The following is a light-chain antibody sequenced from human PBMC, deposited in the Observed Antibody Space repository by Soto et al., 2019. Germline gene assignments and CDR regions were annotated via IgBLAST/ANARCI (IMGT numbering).Light chain of an antibody. J-gene: IGKJ4*01. CDR2: AAS. V-gene: IGKV3-15*01. CDR3: QQYNDWPRT. Sequence: IVMTQSPATLYVSPGERATLSCRATQSVSNKLAWYQQIPGQAPRLLIYAASARVTGVPARFSGSGSGTEFTLTISSLQSEDFAVYYCQQYNDWPRTFGGGTKVDIK. CDR1: QSVSNK.